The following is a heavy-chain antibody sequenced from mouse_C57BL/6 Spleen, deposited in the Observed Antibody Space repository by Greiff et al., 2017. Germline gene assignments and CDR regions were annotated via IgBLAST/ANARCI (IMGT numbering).Heavy chain of an antibody. D-gene: IGHD2-12*01. CDR1: GFNIKDDY. CDR3: TTAYYSTNYFDY. Sequence: EVQLQQSGAELVRPGASVKLSCTASGFNIKDDYMHWVKQRPEQGLEWIGWIDPENGDTEYASKFQGKATITADTSSNTAYLQLSSLTSEDTAVYYCTTAYYSTNYFDYWGQGTTLTVSS. CDR2: IDPENGDT. V-gene: IGHV14-4*01. J-gene: IGHJ2*01.